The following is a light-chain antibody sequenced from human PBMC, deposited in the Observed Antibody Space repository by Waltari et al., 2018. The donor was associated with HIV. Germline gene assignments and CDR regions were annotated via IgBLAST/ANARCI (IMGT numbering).Light chain of an antibody. V-gene: IGLV6-57*01. Sequence: NFMLTQPHSVSDSPGKTVTISCTRHTGPIASNSLQWSQRRPGSSPTTVIFDHSQRPAGVSDRFSASIDTSSNSASLTIVGLKTEDEGDFFCHSYDSDNQIFGCGTKLTVL. CDR1: TGPIASNS. J-gene: IGLJ2*01. CDR2: DHS. CDR3: HSYDSDNQI.